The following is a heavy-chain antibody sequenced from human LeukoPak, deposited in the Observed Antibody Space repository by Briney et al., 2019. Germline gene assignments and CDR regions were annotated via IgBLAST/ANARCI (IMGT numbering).Heavy chain of an antibody. Sequence: ASVKVSCKASGHTFTNYHMHWVRQAPGQGLEWMGIVSPSGGSTSYAQKFLGRVTLTRDTSTSTVYMELSSLRSEDTALYYCAIGRGPFVDTARVYYFDYWGQGTLVTVSS. CDR1: GHTFTNYH. D-gene: IGHD5-18*01. CDR2: VSPSGGST. CDR3: AIGRGPFVDTARVYYFDY. J-gene: IGHJ4*02. V-gene: IGHV1-46*01.